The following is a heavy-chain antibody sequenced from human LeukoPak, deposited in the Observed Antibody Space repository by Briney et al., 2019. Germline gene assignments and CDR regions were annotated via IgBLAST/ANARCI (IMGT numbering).Heavy chain of an antibody. CDR3: ASHQSAVIDN. CDR2: INHSGST. Sequence: NPSETLSLTCAVYGGSFSGYYWSWIRQPPGKGLEWIGEINHSGSTNYNPSLKSRVTISVDTSKNQFSLKLSSVTAADTAVYYCASHQSAVIDNWGQGTLVTVSS. J-gene: IGHJ4*02. V-gene: IGHV4-34*01. CDR1: GGSFSGYY. D-gene: IGHD6-19*01.